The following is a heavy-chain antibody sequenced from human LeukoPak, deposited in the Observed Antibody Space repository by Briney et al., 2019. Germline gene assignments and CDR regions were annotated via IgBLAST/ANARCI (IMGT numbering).Heavy chain of an antibody. V-gene: IGHV5-51*01. CDR2: IYPGDSDT. CDR3: ARQEDYYDSSGYYQAFDY. J-gene: IGHJ4*02. CDR1: GYSFTSYW. Sequence: GESLKISCKGSGYSFTSYWIGWVRQMPGKGLEWMGIIYPGDSDTRYSPSFQGQVTISADKSISTAYLQWSSLKASDTAMYYCARQEDYYDSSGYYQAFDYWGQGTLVTVSS. D-gene: IGHD3-22*01.